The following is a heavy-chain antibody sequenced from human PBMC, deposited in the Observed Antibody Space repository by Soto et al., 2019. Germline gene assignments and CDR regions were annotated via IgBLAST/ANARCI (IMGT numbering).Heavy chain of an antibody. J-gene: IGHJ6*02. V-gene: IGHV3-53*01. CDR2: IYSGGST. D-gene: IGHD2-15*01. CDR1: GFTVSSNY. Sequence: GGSLRLSCAASGFTVSSNYMSWVRQAPGKGLEWVSVIYSGGSTYYADSVKGRFTISRDNSKNTLYLQMNSLRAEDTAVYYCARARYCSGGSCYVGYYYGMDVWGQGTTGTV. CDR3: ARARYCSGGSCYVGYYYGMDV.